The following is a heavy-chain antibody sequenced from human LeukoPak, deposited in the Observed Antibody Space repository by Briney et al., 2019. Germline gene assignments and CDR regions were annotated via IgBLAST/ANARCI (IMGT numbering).Heavy chain of an antibody. V-gene: IGHV1-69*13. J-gene: IGHJ4*02. CDR3: ARGRYFDWLSFDY. CDR2: IIPIFGTA. D-gene: IGHD3-9*01. CDR1: GGTFSSYA. Sequence: SVKVSCKASGGTFSSYAISCVRQAPGQGLEWMGGIIPIFGTANYAQKFQGRVTITADESTSTAYMELSSLRSEDTAVYYCARGRYFDWLSFDYWGQGTLVTVSS.